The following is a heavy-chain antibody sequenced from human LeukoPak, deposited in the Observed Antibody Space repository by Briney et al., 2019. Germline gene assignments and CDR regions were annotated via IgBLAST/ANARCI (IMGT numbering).Heavy chain of an antibody. Sequence: PGRSLRLSCAASGFTFSSYAMHWVRQAPGKGLEWVAVISYDGSNKYYIDSVKGRFTISRDSSKNTLYLQMNSLRAEDTAVYYCARDRTGYYFDYWGQGTLVTVSS. D-gene: IGHD1-14*01. CDR1: GFTFSSYA. CDR2: ISYDGSNK. J-gene: IGHJ4*02. V-gene: IGHV3-30*04. CDR3: ARDRTGYYFDY.